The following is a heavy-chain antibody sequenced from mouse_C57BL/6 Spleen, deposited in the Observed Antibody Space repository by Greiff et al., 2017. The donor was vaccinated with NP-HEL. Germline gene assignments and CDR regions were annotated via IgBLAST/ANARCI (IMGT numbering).Heavy chain of an antibody. V-gene: IGHV2-9-1*01. CDR1: GFSLTSYA. CDR3: ARGNYYGTSTGYFDV. D-gene: IGHD1-1*01. CDR2: IWTGGGT. J-gene: IGHJ1*03. Sequence: VKLVESGPGLVAPSQSLSITCTVSGFSLTSYAISWVRQPPGKGLEWLGVIWTGGGTNYNSALKSRLSISKDNSKSQVFLKMNSLQTDDTARYYCARGNYYGTSTGYFDVWGTGTTVTVSS.